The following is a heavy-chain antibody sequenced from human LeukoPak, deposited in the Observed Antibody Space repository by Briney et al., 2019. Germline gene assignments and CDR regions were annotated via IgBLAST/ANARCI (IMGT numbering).Heavy chain of an antibody. CDR3: ARVRSSCWSYFDY. CDR1: GVTFSSYW. CDR2: IDSDGSST. D-gene: IGHD6-19*01. Sequence: PGGSLRLSCAASGVTFSSYWMHWVRQAPGKGLVWVSRIDSDGSSTSYADSVKGRFTISRDNAKNTEYLQMNSLRAEDTAVYYCARVRSSCWSYFDYWGQGTLVTVSS. J-gene: IGHJ4*02. V-gene: IGHV3-74*01.